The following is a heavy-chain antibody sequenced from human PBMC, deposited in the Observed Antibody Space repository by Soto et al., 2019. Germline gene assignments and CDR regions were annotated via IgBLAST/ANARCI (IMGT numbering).Heavy chain of an antibody. CDR3: ARDSALGPNLVYFDY. CDR1: GYTFTSFY. V-gene: IGHV1-46*01. CDR2: VNPSGGST. Sequence: ASVKVSCKASGYTFTSFYIHWVRQAPGQGFEWMGIVNPSGGSTTYAQKFRGRVTMTRDTSTSTLYMELSGLRSEDTGVYYCARDSALGPNLVYFDYWGQGTPVTVSS. D-gene: IGHD3-16*02. J-gene: IGHJ4*02.